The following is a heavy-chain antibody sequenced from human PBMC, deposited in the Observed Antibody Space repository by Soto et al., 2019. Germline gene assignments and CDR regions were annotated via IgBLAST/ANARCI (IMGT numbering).Heavy chain of an antibody. Sequence: QVQLVQSGAEVKKPGSSVKVSCKASGGTFSSYAISWVRQAPGQGLEWMGGIIPIFGTANYAQKFQGRVTSTADESTSTAYMELSSLRSEDTAVYYCARGRTDYDFWSGYYKSPKRPINVTNFDYGGQGTLVTVSS. CDR2: IIPIFGTA. V-gene: IGHV1-69*01. CDR1: GGTFSSYA. CDR3: ARGRTDYDFWSGYYKSPKRPINVTNFDY. D-gene: IGHD3-3*01. J-gene: IGHJ4*02.